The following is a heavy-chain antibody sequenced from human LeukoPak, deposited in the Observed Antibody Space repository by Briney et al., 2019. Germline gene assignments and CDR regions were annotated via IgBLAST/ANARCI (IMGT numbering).Heavy chain of an antibody. CDR2: IYSGGST. CDR1: GFTVSNNY. V-gene: IGHV3-66*01. J-gene: IGHJ4*02. Sequence: PGGSLRLSCAASGFTVSNNYMSWVRQAPGKGLEWVSVIYSGGSTYYADSVKGRFTISRDNSKNTLYLEMNSLRAEDTAVYYCATVRGQQLHFDYWGQGTLVTVSS. CDR3: ATVRGQQLHFDY. D-gene: IGHD6-13*01.